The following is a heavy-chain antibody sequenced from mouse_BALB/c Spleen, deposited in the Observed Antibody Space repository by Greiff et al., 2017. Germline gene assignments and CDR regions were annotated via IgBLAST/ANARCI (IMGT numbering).Heavy chain of an antibody. V-gene: IGHV1-15*01. D-gene: IGHD1-1*01. CDR2: IDPETGGT. Sequence: VQLQQSGAELVRPGASVTLSCKASGYTFTDYEMHWVKQTPVHGLEWIGAIDPETGGTAYNQKFKGKATLTADKSSSTAYMELRSLTSEDSAVYYCTRLIYGSSYDAMDYWGQGTSVTVSS. CDR3: TRLIYGSSYDAMDY. CDR1: GYTFTDYE. J-gene: IGHJ4*01.